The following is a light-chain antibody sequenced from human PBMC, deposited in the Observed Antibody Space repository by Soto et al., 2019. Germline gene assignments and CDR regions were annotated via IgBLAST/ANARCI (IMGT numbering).Light chain of an antibody. CDR2: EDS. J-gene: IGLJ3*02. V-gene: IGLV2-23*01. CDR3: CSYGSSSTYWV. CDR1: SSDAGGYKF. Sequence: QAVVTQPASVSGSPGQSITISCTGTSSDAGGYKFVSWYQQHPGKAPKVMIYEDSKRPSGVSNRCSGSKSGNTASLTISGLQAEDEADYHCCSYGSSSTYWVFGGGTKVTVL.